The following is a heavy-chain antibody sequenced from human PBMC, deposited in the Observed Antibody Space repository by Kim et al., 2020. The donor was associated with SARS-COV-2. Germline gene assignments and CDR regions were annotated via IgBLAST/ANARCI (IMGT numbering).Heavy chain of an antibody. V-gene: IGHV4-59*08. D-gene: IGHD6-13*01. CDR3: ASISSSSWYGVDY. CDR2: IYYSGST. J-gene: IGHJ4*02. CDR1: GGSISSYY. Sequence: SETLSLTCTVSGGSISSYYWSWIRQPPGKGLEWIGYIYYSGSTNYNPSLKSRVTISVDTSKNQFSLKLSSVTAADTAVYYCASISSSSWYGVDYWGQGTL.